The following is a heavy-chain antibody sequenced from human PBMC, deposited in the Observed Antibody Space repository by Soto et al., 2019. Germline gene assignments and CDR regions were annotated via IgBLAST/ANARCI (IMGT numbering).Heavy chain of an antibody. Sequence: PSETLSLTCAVSGGSISSGGYSWSWIRQPPGKGLEWIGYMYHSGSTYYNPSLKSRITMSGDTSKNQFYMNLTSLTAADTAVYYCATSPQPDSDYDTTNYSFDYWGQGTLVTVS. CDR2: MYHSGST. V-gene: IGHV4-30-2*01. D-gene: IGHD5-12*01. CDR1: GGSISSGGYS. J-gene: IGHJ4*02. CDR3: ATSPQPDSDYDTTNYSFDY.